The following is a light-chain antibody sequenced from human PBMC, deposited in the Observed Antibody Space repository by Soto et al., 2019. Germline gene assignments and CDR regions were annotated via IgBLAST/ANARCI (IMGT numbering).Light chain of an antibody. CDR2: DAS. CDR1: ESISSW. V-gene: IGKV1-5*01. CDR3: QDYSPYSWT. Sequence: DLPMPHSPSPLSASVGDTVTITCRASESISSWLAWYQEKPGKAPNLLIYDASSWERGVPSRFSGSASGTEFTLTISSLQPDDFATYYCQDYSPYSWTFGQGTKGDIK. J-gene: IGKJ1*01.